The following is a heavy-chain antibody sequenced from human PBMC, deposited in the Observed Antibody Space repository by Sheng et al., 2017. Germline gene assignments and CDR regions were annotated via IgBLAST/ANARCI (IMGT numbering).Heavy chain of an antibody. CDR3: ARHPFVRGPLTSRRVYYFDY. J-gene: IGHJ4*02. CDR1: GGSFSDSY. V-gene: IGHV4-34*01. D-gene: IGHD6-6*01. Sequence: QVQLQQWGAGLLKPSETLSLTCAVYGGSFSDSYWDWIRQPPGKGLEWIGEITNIGSTNYNPSLKSRVTISADTSKNQFSLRLSSVTAADTAVYYCARHPFVRGPLTSRRVYYFDYWAREPWPPSPQ. CDR2: ITNIGST.